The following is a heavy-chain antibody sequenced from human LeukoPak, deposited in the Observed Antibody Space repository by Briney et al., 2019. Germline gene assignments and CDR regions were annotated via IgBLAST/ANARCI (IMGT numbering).Heavy chain of an antibody. CDR3: ARDGLYSAGMEVFDY. J-gene: IGHJ4*02. Sequence: SETLSLACTVSGGSISSGSYYWSWIRQPAGKGLEWIGRIYTSGSTNYNPSLKSRVTISVDTSKNQFSLKLSSVTAADTAVYYCARDGLYSAGMEVFDYWGQGTLVTVSS. V-gene: IGHV4-61*02. D-gene: IGHD6-19*01. CDR1: GGSISSGSYY. CDR2: IYTSGST.